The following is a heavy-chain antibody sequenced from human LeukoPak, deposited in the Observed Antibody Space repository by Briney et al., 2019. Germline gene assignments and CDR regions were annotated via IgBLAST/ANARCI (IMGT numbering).Heavy chain of an antibody. Sequence: ASVKVSCKVSGYTLTELSMHWVRQAPGKGLEWMGGFDPEDGETIYAQKFQGRVTMTEDTSTDTAYMELSSLRSEDTAVYYCATAPPFSGYDDAFDIWGQGTMVTVSS. J-gene: IGHJ3*02. V-gene: IGHV1-24*01. CDR1: GYTLTELS. CDR3: ATAPPFSGYDDAFDI. D-gene: IGHD3-22*01. CDR2: FDPEDGET.